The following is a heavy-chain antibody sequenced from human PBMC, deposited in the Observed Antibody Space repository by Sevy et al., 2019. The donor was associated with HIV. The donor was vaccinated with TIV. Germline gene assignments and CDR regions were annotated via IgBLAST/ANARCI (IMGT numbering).Heavy chain of an antibody. CDR1: GFSFSYYG. CDR2: ISHDGINE. J-gene: IGHJ6*02. V-gene: IGHV3-30*18. CDR3: ANAYSGSYSHSYLYALDV. Sequence: GGSLRLSCIGSGFSFSYYGIHWVRQAPGKGLDWVALISHDGINEYYADSVKGRFTISRDNSKITVYLEMNSLRNEDTAIYFCANAYSGSYSHSYLYALDVWGQGTTVTVSS. D-gene: IGHD1-26*01.